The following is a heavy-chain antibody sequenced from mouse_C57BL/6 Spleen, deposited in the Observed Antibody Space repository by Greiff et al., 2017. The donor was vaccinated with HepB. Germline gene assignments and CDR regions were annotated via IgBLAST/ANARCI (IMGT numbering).Heavy chain of an antibody. Sequence: VQLQQSGAELMKPGASVKLSCKATGYTFTGYGIEWVKQRPGQGLEWIGEILPGSGNTNYNEKFKGKTTFTAEKTSNTAYMQLSSLATEDSAIYYCARRGIYALDYWGQGTPVTVSS. CDR2: ILPGSGNT. J-gene: IGHJ4*01. CDR3: ARRGIYALDY. V-gene: IGHV1-9*01. CDR1: GYTFTGYG.